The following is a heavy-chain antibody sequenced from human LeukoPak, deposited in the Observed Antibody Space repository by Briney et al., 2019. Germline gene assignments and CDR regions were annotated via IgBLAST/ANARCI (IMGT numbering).Heavy chain of an antibody. CDR1: GYTFTSYD. J-gene: IGHJ4*02. V-gene: IGHV1-8*01. D-gene: IGHD6-13*01. CDR2: MNPNSGNT. Sequence: GASVKVSCKASGYTFTSYDINWVRQATGQGLEWMGWMNPNSGNTGYAQRFQGRVAMTRNTSISTAYMELSSLRSEDTAVYYCWIAAAGTADYWGQGTLVTVFS. CDR3: WIAAAGTADY.